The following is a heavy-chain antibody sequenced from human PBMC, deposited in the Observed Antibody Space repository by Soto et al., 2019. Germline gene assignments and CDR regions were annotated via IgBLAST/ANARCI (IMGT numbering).Heavy chain of an antibody. V-gene: IGHV4-59*01. D-gene: IGHD4-17*01. CDR1: CGSISSYY. J-gene: IGHJ4*02. CDR3: ARAPLTPVVRKFDS. Sequence: PSETLSLTCTVSCGSISSYYWSWIRQPPGKGLEWIGYIYYSGSTNYNPSLKSRVTISVDTTKNRCSPKLSSVTAADTAVFYGARAPLTPVVRKFDSGAEGTL. CDR2: IYYSGST.